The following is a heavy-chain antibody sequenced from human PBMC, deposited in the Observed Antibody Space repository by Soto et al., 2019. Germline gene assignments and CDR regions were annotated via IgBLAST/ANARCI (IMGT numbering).Heavy chain of an antibody. V-gene: IGHV4-30-4*01. CDR1: GGAIRSGCYY. J-gene: IGHJ4*02. Sequence: TLSLTVAVSGGAIRSGCYYWSVNRHPPVTGVDCIGYIYYSGSTYYNPSLESRPTISVDTSKNQFSLKLSYVTVADTAVYYCARLDRGRYCSGVTCYSRSAYFDYWGKGTLVTVSS. D-gene: IGHD2-15*01. CDR2: IYYSGST. CDR3: ARLDRGRYCSGVTCYSRSAYFDY.